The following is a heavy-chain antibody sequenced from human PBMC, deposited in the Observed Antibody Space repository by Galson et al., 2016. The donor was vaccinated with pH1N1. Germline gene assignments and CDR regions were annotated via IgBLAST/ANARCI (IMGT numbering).Heavy chain of an antibody. V-gene: IGHV3-23*01. J-gene: IGHJ3*02. D-gene: IGHD2/OR15-2a*01. CDR1: GFTFSSYA. Sequence: SLRLSCAASGFTFSSYAMRWVRQAPGKGLEWVSAISGSGGSTYYADSVKGRFTISRDNSKNTLSLQMNSLRAVDTAVYYCAKTLTHDAIYDAFDIWGQGTMVTVSS. CDR2: ISGSGGST. CDR3: AKTLTHDAIYDAFDI.